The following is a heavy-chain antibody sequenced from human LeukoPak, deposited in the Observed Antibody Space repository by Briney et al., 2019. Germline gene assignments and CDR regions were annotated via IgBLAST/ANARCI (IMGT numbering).Heavy chain of an antibody. CDR2: ISYDGSNK. CDR1: GFTFSSYG. CDR3: AKETGYSYGW. J-gene: IGHJ4*02. Sequence: PGGSLRLSCAASGFTFSSYGMHWVRQAPGKGLEWVAVISYDGSNKYYADSVKGRFTISRDNSKNTLYLQMNSLRAEDTAVYYCAKETGYSYGWWGQGTLVTVSS. D-gene: IGHD5-18*01. V-gene: IGHV3-30*18.